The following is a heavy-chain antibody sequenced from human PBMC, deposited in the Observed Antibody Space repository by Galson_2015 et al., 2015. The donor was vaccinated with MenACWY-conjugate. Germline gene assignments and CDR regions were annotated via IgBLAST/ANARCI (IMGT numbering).Heavy chain of an antibody. CDR1: GFTFRSYA. V-gene: IGHV3-33*01. J-gene: IGHJ4*02. CDR2: IWYDGSKT. CDR3: FAINSGIDY. Sequence: SLRLSCAASGFTFRSYAMHWVRQAPGKGLEWVAVIWYDGSKTFYADSVKGRFTISRDNSKNTAYLQTNSLRADDTAKYYCFAINSGIDYWGQGTLVTVSS. D-gene: IGHD1-26*01.